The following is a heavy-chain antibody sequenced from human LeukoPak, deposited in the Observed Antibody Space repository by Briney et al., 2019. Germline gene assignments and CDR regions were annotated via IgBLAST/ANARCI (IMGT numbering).Heavy chain of an antibody. Sequence: GGSLRLSCAASGFTFSSYWMHWVRQAPGKGLEWVANIKQDGSEKYYVDSVKGRFTISRDNAKNSLYLQMNSLRVEDTAVYYCAKNRLALNNWGQGTLVTVSS. V-gene: IGHV3-7*03. CDR1: GFTFSSYW. J-gene: IGHJ4*02. CDR3: AKNRLALNN. CDR2: IKQDGSEK.